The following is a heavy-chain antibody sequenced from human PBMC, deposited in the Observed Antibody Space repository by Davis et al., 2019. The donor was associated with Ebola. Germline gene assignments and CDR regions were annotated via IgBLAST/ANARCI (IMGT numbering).Heavy chain of an antibody. CDR2: ISGSDGST. Sequence: PGGSLRLSCGASGFTFSNYAMGWVRQAPGKGLEWVSGISGSDGSTYDADSVRGRFTISRDNSRNTLYLQMNSLRPEDTAVYYCAKGLSQYYYDRGYFDHWGQGTLVTVSS. CDR1: GFTFSNYA. V-gene: IGHV3-23*01. J-gene: IGHJ4*02. CDR3: AKGLSQYYYDRGYFDH. D-gene: IGHD3-22*01.